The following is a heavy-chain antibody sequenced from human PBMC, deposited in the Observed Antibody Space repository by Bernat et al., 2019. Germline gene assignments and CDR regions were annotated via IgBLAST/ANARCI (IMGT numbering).Heavy chain of an antibody. V-gene: IGHV3-48*03. D-gene: IGHD4-17*01. CDR2: ISSSGSTI. CDR1: GFTFSSYE. CDR3: ASGGYGDYEMAFDI. J-gene: IGHJ3*02. Sequence: EVHLVESGGGLVQPGGSLRLSCAASGFTFSSYEMNWVRQAPGKGLAWVSYISSSGSTIYYADFVKGRFTISRDNAKNSLYLQMNSLRAEDTAVYYCASGGYGDYEMAFDIWGQGTMVTVAS.